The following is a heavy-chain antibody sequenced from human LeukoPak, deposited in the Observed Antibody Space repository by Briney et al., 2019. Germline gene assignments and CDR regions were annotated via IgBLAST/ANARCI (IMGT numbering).Heavy chain of an antibody. CDR1: GGSFSGYY. CDR2: IYYSGST. Sequence: PSETLSLTCAVYGGSFSGYYWSWIRQPPGKGLEWIGSIYYSGSTYYNPSLKSRVTISVDTSKNQFSLKLSSVTAADTAVYYCARSVEGYCRGGSCYSYSYYMDVWGKGTTVTVSS. CDR3: ARSVEGYCRGGSCYSYSYYMDV. D-gene: IGHD2-15*01. V-gene: IGHV4-34*01. J-gene: IGHJ6*03.